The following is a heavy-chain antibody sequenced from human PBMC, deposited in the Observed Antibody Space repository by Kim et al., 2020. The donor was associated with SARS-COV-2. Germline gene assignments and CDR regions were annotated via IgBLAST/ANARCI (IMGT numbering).Heavy chain of an antibody. CDR3: VKDRSYYPVNYMDV. V-gene: IGHV3-9*01. CDR1: GFTFGDSA. J-gene: IGHJ6*03. CDR2: ISWNSGTI. Sequence: GGSLRLSCAASGFTFGDSAMHWVRQVPGKGLEWVSGISWNSGTINYADSVKGRFTISRDNAKSSLYLQMNSLRGEDTALYYCVKDRSYYPVNYMDVWGKG. D-gene: IGHD3-10*01.